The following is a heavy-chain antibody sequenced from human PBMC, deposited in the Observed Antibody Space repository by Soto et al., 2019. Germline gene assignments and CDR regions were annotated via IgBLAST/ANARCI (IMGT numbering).Heavy chain of an antibody. CDR2: IYYSGST. CDR3: ARDGAADSQIGPTTQHMDV. CDR1: GGSISSGGYY. V-gene: IGHV4-31*03. Sequence: SETLSLTCTVSGGSISSGGYYWSWIRQHPGKGLELIGYIYYSGSTYYNPSLKSRVTISVDTSKNQFSLKLSSVTAADTAVYYCARDGAADSQIGPTTQHMDVWGQGTTVTVSS. J-gene: IGHJ6*02. D-gene: IGHD1-26*01.